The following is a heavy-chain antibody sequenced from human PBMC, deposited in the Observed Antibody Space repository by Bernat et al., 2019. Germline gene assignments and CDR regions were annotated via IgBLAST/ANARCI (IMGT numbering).Heavy chain of an antibody. V-gene: IGHV3-72*01. CDR2: IRNKANSYAT. J-gene: IGHJ6*03. CDR3: ARPPTIDSSKRGWGYYFMDV. Sequence: EVHLVESGGDLVQPGGSLRLSCAASGFAFNGYYMDWVRQAPGKGLEWVGRIRNKANSYATHYAASVNGRFTISRDDSKNSLYLQMDSLKTEDTAVYYCARPPTIDSSKRGWGYYFMDVWGKGTTVTVSS. D-gene: IGHD4-4*01. CDR1: GFAFNGYY.